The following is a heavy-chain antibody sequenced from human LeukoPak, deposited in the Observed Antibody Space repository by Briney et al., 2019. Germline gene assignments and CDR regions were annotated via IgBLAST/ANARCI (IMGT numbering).Heavy chain of an antibody. V-gene: IGHV3-48*01. CDR3: ARDFGGWQNWFDP. D-gene: IGHD6-19*01. J-gene: IGHJ5*02. CDR1: GFVFSTSD. Sequence: GGSLRLSCAASGFVFSTSDMNWVRQAPGKGLEWVSYINAYTTNIYYSDSVKGRFTISRDNSKNTLYLQMGSLRAEDMAVYYCARDFGGWQNWFDPWGQGTLVTVSS. CDR2: INAYTTNI.